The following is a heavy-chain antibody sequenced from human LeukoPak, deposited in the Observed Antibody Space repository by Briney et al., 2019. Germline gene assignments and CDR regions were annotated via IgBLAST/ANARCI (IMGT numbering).Heavy chain of an antibody. CDR2: VWYDGSNK. CDR1: GFTFSSHG. J-gene: IGHJ4*02. D-gene: IGHD3-3*01. V-gene: IGHV3-30*02. CDR3: AKDSGYYGFWSGLDS. Sequence: GGSLRLSCAASGFTFSSHGMHWVRQAPGRGMEWVACVWYDGSNKKNADSVKGRFTISRDNSKNTLYLQMNSLRVEDTAMYYCAKDSGYYGFWSGLDSWGQGILVTVSS.